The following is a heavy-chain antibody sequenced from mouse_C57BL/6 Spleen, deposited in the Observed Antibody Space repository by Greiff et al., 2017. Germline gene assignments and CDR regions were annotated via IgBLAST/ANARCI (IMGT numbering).Heavy chain of an antibody. CDR2: ISSGGDYI. CDR1: GFTFSSYA. V-gene: IGHV5-9-1*02. Sequence: EVNVVESGEGLVKPGGSLKLSCAASGFTFSSYAMSWVRQTPEKRLEWVAYISSGGDYIYYADTVKGRFTISRDNARNTLYLQMSSLKSEDTAMYYCTREGSTVSSYRDAMDCWGQGTSVTVSS. D-gene: IGHD1-1*01. J-gene: IGHJ4*01. CDR3: TREGSTVSSYRDAMDC.